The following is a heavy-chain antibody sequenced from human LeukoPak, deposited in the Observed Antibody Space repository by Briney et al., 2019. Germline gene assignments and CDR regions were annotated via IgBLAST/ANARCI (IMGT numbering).Heavy chain of an antibody. CDR2: IYRTGST. D-gene: IGHD3-10*01. CDR3: ARGYYAPPVGYYYTDL. CDR1: GGSISSGYYY. V-gene: IGHV4-61*02. J-gene: IGHJ6*03. Sequence: SQTLSLTCAVSGGSISSGYYYWNWIRQPAGKGLEFIGRIYRTGSTTSNPSLQHRLTISIDTSKNQFSLQLTSVTAADTAVYYCARGYYAPPVGYYYTDLWGRGTTVTVSS.